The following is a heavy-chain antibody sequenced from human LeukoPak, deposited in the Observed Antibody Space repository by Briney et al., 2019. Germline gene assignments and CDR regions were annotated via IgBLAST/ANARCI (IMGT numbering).Heavy chain of an antibody. V-gene: IGHV3-23*01. CDR3: AKDESEYCSGGSCYLPFDY. Sequence: GGSLRLSCAASGFTFSSYAMSWVRQAPGKGLEWVSAISGSGGSTYYADSVKGRFTISRDNSKNTLYLQVNSLRAEDTAVYYCAKDESEYCSGGSCYLPFDYWGQGTLVTVSS. CDR2: ISGSGGST. D-gene: IGHD2-15*01. CDR1: GFTFSSYA. J-gene: IGHJ4*02.